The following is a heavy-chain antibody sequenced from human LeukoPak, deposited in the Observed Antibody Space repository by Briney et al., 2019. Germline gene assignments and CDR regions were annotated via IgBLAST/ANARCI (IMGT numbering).Heavy chain of an antibody. V-gene: IGHV1-24*01. CDR1: GYTLTELS. J-gene: IGHJ4*02. CDR2: FDPEDGET. CDR3: ATALGGSGSNYSWDY. Sequence: ASVKVSCKVSGYTLTELSMHWVRQAPGKGLEWMGGFDPEDGETIYAQKFQGRVTMTEDTSTDTAYMELSSLRSEDTAVYYCATALGGSGSNYSWDYWGQGTLVTVSS. D-gene: IGHD3-10*01.